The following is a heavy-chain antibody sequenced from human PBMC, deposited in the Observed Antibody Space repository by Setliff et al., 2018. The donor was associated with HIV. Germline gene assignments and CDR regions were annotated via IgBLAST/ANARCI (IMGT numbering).Heavy chain of an antibody. V-gene: IGHV1-2*06. Sequence: ASVKVSCKASGYTFTDHYMHWVRQAPGQGLEWMGRITPNSGGTNYARKFQDRVTMTRDTPISTAYMELSRLTSDDTAVCYCARDTENVFISGHRYFDYWGPGTLVTVSS. CDR1: GYTFTDHY. CDR2: ITPNSGGT. D-gene: IGHD6-19*01. CDR3: ARDTENVFISGHRYFDY. J-gene: IGHJ4*02.